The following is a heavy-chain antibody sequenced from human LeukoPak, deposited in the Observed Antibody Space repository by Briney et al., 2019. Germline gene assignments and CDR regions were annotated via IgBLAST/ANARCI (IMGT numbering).Heavy chain of an antibody. CDR3: AREGIVLMVYHFDY. V-gene: IGHV3-21*01. J-gene: IGHJ4*02. CDR2: ISSSSSYI. CDR1: GFTFSSYT. D-gene: IGHD2-8*01. Sequence: PGGSLRLSCAASGFTFSSYTMNWVRQAPGKGLEWVSSISSSSSYISYADSVKGRFTISRDNAKNSLSLQTNSLRAEDTAVYYCAREGIVLMVYHFDYWGQGTLVTVSS.